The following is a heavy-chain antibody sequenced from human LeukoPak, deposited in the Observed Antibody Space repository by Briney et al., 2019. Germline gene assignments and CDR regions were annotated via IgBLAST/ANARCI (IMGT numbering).Heavy chain of an antibody. CDR1: GYSFTGYY. J-gene: IGHJ5*02. Sequence: GASVKVSCRASGYSFTGYYMHWVRQAPGQGLEWMGWINPNSGGTNYALKFQGRVTLTRDTSINTAYMELSRLRSDDTAVYYCAREISTSYYDILTGYEQARGWFDPWGQGTLVTVSS. D-gene: IGHD3-9*01. CDR3: AREISTSYYDILTGYEQARGWFDP. V-gene: IGHV1-2*02. CDR2: INPNSGGT.